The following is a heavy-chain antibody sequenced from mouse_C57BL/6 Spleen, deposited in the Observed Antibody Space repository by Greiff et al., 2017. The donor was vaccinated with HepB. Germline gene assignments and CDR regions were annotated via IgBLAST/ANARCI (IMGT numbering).Heavy chain of an antibody. CDR2: IWWDDDK. CDR3: ARIDYYGSGPYYAMDY. J-gene: IGHJ4*01. CDR1: GFSLSTFGMG. V-gene: IGHV8-8*01. D-gene: IGHD1-1*01. Sequence: QVQLKESGPGILQPSQTLSLTCSFSGFSLSTFGMGVGWIRQPSGKGLEWLAHIWWDDDKYYNPALKSRLTISKDTSKNQVFLKIANVDTADTATYYCARIDYYGSGPYYAMDYWGQGTSVTVSS.